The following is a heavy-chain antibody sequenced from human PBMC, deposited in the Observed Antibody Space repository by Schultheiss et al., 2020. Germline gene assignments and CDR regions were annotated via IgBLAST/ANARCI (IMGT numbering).Heavy chain of an antibody. Sequence: SETLSLTCAVYGGSFSGYYWSWIRQPPGKGLEWIGSIYYSGSTYYNPSLKSRVTISVDTSKNQFSLKLSSVTAADTAVYYCARGRGYLALGWGQGSLVTV. CDR2: IYYSGST. V-gene: IGHV4-34*01. CDR1: GGSFSGYY. J-gene: IGHJ4*02. CDR3: ARGRGYLALG. D-gene: IGHD6-13*01.